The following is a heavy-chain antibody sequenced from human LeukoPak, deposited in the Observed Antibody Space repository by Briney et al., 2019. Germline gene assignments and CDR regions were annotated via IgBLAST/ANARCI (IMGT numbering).Heavy chain of an antibody. CDR2: IFNTGNT. CDR1: GGSINNHY. D-gene: IGHD3-10*01. V-gene: IGHV4-59*11. J-gene: IGHJ4*02. CDR3: ASRPADTTWYGVFDY. Sequence: RTSETLSLTCSVSGGSINNHYWSWIQQPPGKRLEWIGYIFNTGNTNYNPSLASRVTMSVDTSRAQFFLRLSPVTAADTAIYYCASRPADTTWYGVFDYWSQGTLVTVSS.